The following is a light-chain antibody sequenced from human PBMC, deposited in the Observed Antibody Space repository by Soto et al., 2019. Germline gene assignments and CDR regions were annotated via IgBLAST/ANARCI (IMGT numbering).Light chain of an antibody. V-gene: IGKV3-20*01. J-gene: IGKJ1*01. CDR1: ENIGSDY. CDR2: DAS. Sequence: VVLTQSPGTLSMTPGERATLFCRASENIGSDYLAWYQHKPGQPPSLLIFDASGRAPGIPDRFSGSGSGTDFTLTLSRLEPEDFAVYYCRQYGSSPLAFGQGTKVDIK. CDR3: RQYGSSPLA.